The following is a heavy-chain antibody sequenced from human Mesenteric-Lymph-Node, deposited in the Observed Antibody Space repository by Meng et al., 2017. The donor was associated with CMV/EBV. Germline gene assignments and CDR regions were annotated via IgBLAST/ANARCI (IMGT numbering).Heavy chain of an antibody. CDR2: ISYDGSNK. J-gene: IGHJ4*02. CDR1: GFTFSSYA. CDR3: ARDGGSYGQSNFDY. V-gene: IGHV3-30-3*01. D-gene: IGHD5-18*01. Sequence: GGSLRLSCAASGFTFSSYAMHWVRQAPGKGLEWVAVISYDGSNKYYADSVKGRFTISRDNSKNTLYLQMNSLRPEDTAVYYCARDGGSYGQSNFDYWGQGTLVTVSS.